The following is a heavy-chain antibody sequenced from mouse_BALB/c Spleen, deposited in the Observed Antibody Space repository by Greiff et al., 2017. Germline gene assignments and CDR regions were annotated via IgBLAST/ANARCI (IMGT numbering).Heavy chain of an antibody. CDR1: GFTFSSFG. V-gene: IGHV5-17*02. D-gene: IGHD2-2*01. CDR3: SGGAYGYDVTWFAY. CDR2: ISSGSSTI. J-gene: IGHJ3*01. Sequence: EVQWVESGGGLVQPGGSRKLSCAASGFTFSSFGMHWVRQAPEKGLEWVAYISSGSSTIYYADTVKGRFTISRDNPKNTLFLQMTSLRSEDTAMYYCSGGAYGYDVTWFAYWGQGTLVTVSA.